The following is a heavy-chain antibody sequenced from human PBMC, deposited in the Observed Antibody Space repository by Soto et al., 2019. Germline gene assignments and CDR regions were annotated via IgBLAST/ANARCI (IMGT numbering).Heavy chain of an antibody. CDR3: ATTFYGDSYYFDY. CDR1: GYSFTSYW. Sequence: RGESLKISCQGSGYSFTSYWIGWVRQMPGKGLEWMGIIYPGDSDTRYSPSFQGQVTISADKSISTAYLQWSSLKASDTAMYYCATTFYGDSYYFDYWGQGTLVTVSS. D-gene: IGHD4-17*01. J-gene: IGHJ4*02. CDR2: IYPGDSDT. V-gene: IGHV5-51*01.